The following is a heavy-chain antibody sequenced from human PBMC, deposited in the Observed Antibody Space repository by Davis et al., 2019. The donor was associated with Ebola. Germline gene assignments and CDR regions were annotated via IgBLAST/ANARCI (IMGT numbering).Heavy chain of an antibody. CDR2: IIPIFGTA. CDR3: ARRHGDGGGSYYFDY. Sequence: SVKVSCPASAGTFSSYAISWVRQAPGQGLEWMGGIIPIFGTANYAQKFQGRVTITADKSTSTAYMELSSLRSEDTAVYYCARRHGDGGGSYYFDYWGQGTLVTVSS. D-gene: IGHD4-17*01. CDR1: AGTFSSYA. V-gene: IGHV1-69*06. J-gene: IGHJ4*02.